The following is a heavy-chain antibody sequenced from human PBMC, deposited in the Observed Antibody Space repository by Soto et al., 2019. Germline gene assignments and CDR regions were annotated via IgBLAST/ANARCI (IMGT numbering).Heavy chain of an antibody. J-gene: IGHJ4*02. CDR3: ARGDSRGYYY. CDR1: GYTVTSYY. V-gene: IGHV1-46*01. Sequence: GHSVKVSGKASGYTVTSYYMHSVRQAPGQGLEWMGIINPSGGSTSYAQKFQGRVTMTRDTSTSTVYMELSSLRSEDTAVYYCARGDSRGYYYWGQGTLVTVSS. D-gene: IGHD3-22*01. CDR2: INPSGGST.